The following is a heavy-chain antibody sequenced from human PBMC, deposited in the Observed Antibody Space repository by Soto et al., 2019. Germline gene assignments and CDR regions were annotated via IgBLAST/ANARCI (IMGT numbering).Heavy chain of an antibody. CDR1: GGSISSSSYY. CDR2: IYYSGST. J-gene: IGHJ4*02. CDR3: ARQEAARSSFDY. D-gene: IGHD6-6*01. Sequence: SETLSLTCTVSGGSISSSSYYWGWIRQPPGKGLEWIGSIYYSGSTYYNPSLKSRVTISVDTSKNQFSLKLSSATAADTAVYYCARQEAARSSFDYWGQGTLVTVSS. V-gene: IGHV4-39*01.